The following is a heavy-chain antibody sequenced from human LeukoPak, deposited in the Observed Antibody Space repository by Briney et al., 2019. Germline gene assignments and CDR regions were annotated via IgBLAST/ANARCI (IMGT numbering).Heavy chain of an antibody. CDR3: ARAVEYYYDSSGYYYRY. Sequence: TGGSLRLSCAASESTFSSYWMHWVRQAPGKGLVWVSRINSDGSSTSYADSVKGRFTISRDNAKNTLYLQMNSLRAEDTAVYYCARAVEYYYDSSGYYYRYWGQGTLVTVSS. V-gene: IGHV3-74*01. CDR1: ESTFSSYW. D-gene: IGHD3-22*01. CDR2: INSDGSST. J-gene: IGHJ4*02.